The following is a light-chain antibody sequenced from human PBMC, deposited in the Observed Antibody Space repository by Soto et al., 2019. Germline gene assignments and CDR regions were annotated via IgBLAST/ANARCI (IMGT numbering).Light chain of an antibody. V-gene: IGLV1-40*01. J-gene: IGLJ1*01. CDR2: GNS. CDR1: SSNIGAGYD. CDR3: QSYDNSLSGLDV. Sequence: QSVLTQPPSVSGAPGQRVTISCTGSSSNIGAGYDVHWYQQLPGTAPKLLIHGNSNRPSGVPDRFSGSKSGTSASLAITGLQAEDEADYSCQSYDNSLSGLDVFGTGTKLTVL.